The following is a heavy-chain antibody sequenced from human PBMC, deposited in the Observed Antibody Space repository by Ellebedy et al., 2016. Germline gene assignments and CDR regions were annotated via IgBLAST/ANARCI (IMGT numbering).Heavy chain of an antibody. J-gene: IGHJ3*02. V-gene: IGHV5-51*01. CDR2: IYPGDSDT. CDR1: GYTFSRYW. CDR3: ARRQLDPRSPWFGAFDI. D-gene: IGHD3-10*01. Sequence: GGSLRLSXRGSGYTFSRYWIGWVRQMPGQGLEWMGIIYPGDSDTRYSPSFQGQVTISADKSTSTAYLQWRSLKASDTAMYYCARRQLDPRSPWFGAFDIWGQGTMVTVSS.